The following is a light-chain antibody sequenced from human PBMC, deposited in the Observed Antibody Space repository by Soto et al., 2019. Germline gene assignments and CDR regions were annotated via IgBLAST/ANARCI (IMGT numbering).Light chain of an antibody. V-gene: IGLV2-14*03. CDR1: SSDVGGYNY. Sequence: QSVLTQPASVSGSPGQSITISCTGTSSDVGGYNYVSRYQHHPGKAPKLIIYDVTNRPSGVSNPFSGSKSGNTASLTISGLQPEGEADYSCSSYTTSNTRQIVFGTGTKVTVL. CDR2: DVT. J-gene: IGLJ1*01. CDR3: SSYTTSNTRQIV.